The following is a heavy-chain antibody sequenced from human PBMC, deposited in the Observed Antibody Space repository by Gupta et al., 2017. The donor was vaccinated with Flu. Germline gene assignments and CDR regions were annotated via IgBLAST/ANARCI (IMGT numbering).Heavy chain of an antibody. J-gene: IGHJ5*02. CDR1: GGSISSSSYY. Sequence: QLQLQESGPGLVKPSETLSLTCTVSGGSISSSSYYWGWIRQPPGKGLEWIGSIYYSGSTYYNPSLKSRFTISVDTSKNQFSLKLSSVTAADTAVYYCARRGSMEWELLQGWFDPWGQGTLVTVSS. V-gene: IGHV4-39*01. CDR2: IYYSGST. CDR3: ARRGSMEWELLQGWFDP. D-gene: IGHD1-26*01.